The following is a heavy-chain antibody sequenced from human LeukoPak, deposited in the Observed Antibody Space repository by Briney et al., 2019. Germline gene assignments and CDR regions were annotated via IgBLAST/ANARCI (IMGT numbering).Heavy chain of an antibody. J-gene: IGHJ6*02. Sequence: PGGSLRLSFAASGFTFSNAWMSWVRQAPGKGLEWVGRIKSKTDGGTTDYAAPVKGRLTISRDDSKNTLYLQMNSLKTEDTAVYYCTTPAAGRSSFKYYYYGMDVWGQGTTVTVSS. CDR2: IKSKTDGGTT. CDR3: TTPAAGRSSFKYYYYGMDV. V-gene: IGHV3-15*01. D-gene: IGHD6-13*01. CDR1: GFTFSNAW.